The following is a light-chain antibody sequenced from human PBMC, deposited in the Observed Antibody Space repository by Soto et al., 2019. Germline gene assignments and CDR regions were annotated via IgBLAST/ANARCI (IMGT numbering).Light chain of an antibody. CDR1: SSNIGAGYD. V-gene: IGLV1-40*01. CDR3: QSFDSSLSGWV. J-gene: IGLJ3*02. Sequence: QSVLTQPPSVSGAPGQRVTLSCTRSSSNIGAGYDVHWYQQLPGTAPKLLIFANIHRPSGVPDRFSGSKSGTSASLAITGLQAEDEADYYCQSFDSSLSGWVFGGRTQRTVL. CDR2: ANI.